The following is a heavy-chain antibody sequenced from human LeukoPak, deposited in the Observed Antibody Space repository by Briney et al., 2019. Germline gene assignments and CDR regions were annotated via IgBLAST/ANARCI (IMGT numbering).Heavy chain of an antibody. CDR3: AKEPREYCSSTSCPNWLDS. V-gene: IGHV3-23*01. CDR2: ISASGGTT. Sequence: GGSLRLSCAASGFTFNNYAMSWVRQAPGKGLEWVSAISASGGTTYYADSVKGRFTISRDNSENTLFLQMNSLRAEDTAVYYCAKEPREYCSSTSCPNWLDSWGQGTLVTVSS. J-gene: IGHJ5*01. D-gene: IGHD2-2*01. CDR1: GFTFNNYA.